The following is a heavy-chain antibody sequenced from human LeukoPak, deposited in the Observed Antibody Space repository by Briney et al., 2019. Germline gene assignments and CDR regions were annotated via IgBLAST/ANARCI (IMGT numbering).Heavy chain of an antibody. J-gene: IGHJ4*02. V-gene: IGHV3-30*04. CDR2: ISYDGSNK. Sequence: GGSLRLSCAASGFTFSSYAMHWVRQAPGKGMEWVAVISYDGSNKYYADSVKGRFTISRDNSKNTLYLQMNSLRVEDTAVYYCVRERFHGSGAPKFDFWGQGTLLTVSS. CDR1: GFTFSSYA. D-gene: IGHD3-10*01. CDR3: VRERFHGSGAPKFDF.